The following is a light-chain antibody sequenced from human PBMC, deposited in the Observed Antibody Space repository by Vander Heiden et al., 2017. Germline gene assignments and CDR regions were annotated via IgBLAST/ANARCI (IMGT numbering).Light chain of an antibody. V-gene: IGLV1-51*01. CDR3: GTWDSSLSALV. CDR1: SPNIGNNY. Sequence: QSVLTQPPSVSPAPGQKVTISCSGSSPNIGNNYVSWYQQLPGTAPKLLIYDNNKRPSGIPDRFSGSKSGTSATLGITGLQSGDEADYYCGTWDSSLSALVFGGGTKLTVL. CDR2: DNN. J-gene: IGLJ3*02.